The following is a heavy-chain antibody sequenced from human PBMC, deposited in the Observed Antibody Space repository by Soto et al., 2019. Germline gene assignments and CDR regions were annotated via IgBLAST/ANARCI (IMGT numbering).Heavy chain of an antibody. V-gene: IGHV3-48*03. CDR2: ISSSGSTI. J-gene: IGHJ6*02. CDR1: GFTFSSYE. Sequence: GGSLILSCAASGFTFSSYEMNWVRQAAGKGLEWVSYISSSGSTIYYADSVKGRFTISRDNAKNSLYLQMNSLRAEDTAVYYCALFYYGMDVWGQGTTVTVSS. CDR3: ALFYYGMDV.